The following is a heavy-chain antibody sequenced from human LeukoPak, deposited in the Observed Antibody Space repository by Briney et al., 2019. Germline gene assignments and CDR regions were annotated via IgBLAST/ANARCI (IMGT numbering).Heavy chain of an antibody. D-gene: IGHD3-16*01. J-gene: IGHJ4*02. CDR2: IKQDGSEK. CDR1: GFTFSSYA. V-gene: IGHV3-7*01. CDR3: ARDIWVEGGGFDY. Sequence: PGGSLRLSCAASGFTFSSYAMSWVRQAPGKGLEWVANIKQDGSEKYYVDSVKGRFTISRDNAKNSLYLQMNSLRAEDTAVYYCARDIWVEGGGFDYWGQGTLVTVSS.